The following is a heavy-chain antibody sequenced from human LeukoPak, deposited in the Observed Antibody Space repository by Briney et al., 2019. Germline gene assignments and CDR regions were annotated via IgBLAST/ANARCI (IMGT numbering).Heavy chain of an antibody. CDR3: ARVVGYSGSFCFDY. D-gene: IGHD1-26*01. CDR1: RFTFSTYV. Sequence: GGSLRLSCAASRFTFSTYVMHWVRQAPGKGLEYVSGISSNGVSTYYANSVKGRFTISRDNSKNTLYLQRGSLRVEDVAVYYCARVVGYSGSFCFDYWGQGTLVTVSS. V-gene: IGHV3-64*01. CDR2: ISSNGVST. J-gene: IGHJ4*02.